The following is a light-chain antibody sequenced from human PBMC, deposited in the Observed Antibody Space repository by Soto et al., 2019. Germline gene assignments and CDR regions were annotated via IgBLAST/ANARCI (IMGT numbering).Light chain of an antibody. CDR1: QSLNTR. V-gene: IGKV1-5*01. J-gene: IGKJ1*01. CDR3: QQYNSYS. Sequence: DIQLTQSPSTLSASVGDRVTLTCRASQSLNTRLAWYQQRPGKAPKLLIYDASTLESGVPSRFSGSGSGTEFTLTISSLQPDDFATYYCQQYNSYSFGQGTKLDIK. CDR2: DAS.